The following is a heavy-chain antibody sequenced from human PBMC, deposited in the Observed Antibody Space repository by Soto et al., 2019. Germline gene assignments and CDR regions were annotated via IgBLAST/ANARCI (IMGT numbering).Heavy chain of an antibody. Sequence: QVQLVESGGGVVQPGRSLRLSCAASGFTFSSYGMHWVRQAPGKGLEWVAVISYDGSNKYYADSVKGRFTISKDNSNNTLYLQMNRLRAEETPVYYCAKGSTAMTYCDYWDQGTLVTVSS. CDR2: ISYDGSNK. J-gene: IGHJ4*01. D-gene: IGHD5-18*01. CDR1: GFTFSSYG. V-gene: IGHV3-30*18. CDR3: AKGSTAMTYCDY.